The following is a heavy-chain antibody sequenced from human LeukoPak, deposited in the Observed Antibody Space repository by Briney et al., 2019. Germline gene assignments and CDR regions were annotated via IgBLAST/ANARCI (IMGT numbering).Heavy chain of an antibody. CDR1: GGSISSYY. J-gene: IGHJ4*02. D-gene: IGHD2-2*01. V-gene: IGHV4-4*09. Sequence: PSETLSLTCTVSGGSISSYYWSWIRQPPGKGLEWIGYIYSSGSTNYNPSLKSRVTISVDTSKEQFSLKLSSVTAADTALYYCARTYSTSSNFDYWGQGILVTVSS. CDR3: ARTYSTSSNFDY. CDR2: IYSSGST.